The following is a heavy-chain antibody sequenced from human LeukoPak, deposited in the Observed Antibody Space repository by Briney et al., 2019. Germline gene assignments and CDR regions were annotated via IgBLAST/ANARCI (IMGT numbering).Heavy chain of an antibody. D-gene: IGHD3-9*01. J-gene: IGHJ3*02. Sequence: GASVKVSCKASGYTFTVYYMHWVRQAPGQGLEWMGWINPNSGGTNYAQKFQGRVTMTRDTSISTAYMELSRLRSDDTAVYYCARNYDILTGYFPNDAFDIWGQGTMVTVSS. CDR1: GYTFTVYY. CDR3: ARNYDILTGYFPNDAFDI. CDR2: INPNSGGT. V-gene: IGHV1-2*02.